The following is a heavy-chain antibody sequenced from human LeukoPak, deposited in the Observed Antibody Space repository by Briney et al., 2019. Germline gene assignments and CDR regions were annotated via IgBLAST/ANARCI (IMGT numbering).Heavy chain of an antibody. Sequence: GGSLRLSCAASGFTFSSSSMNWVRQAPGKGLEWISYISSTSTTIYYADSVKGRFTISRDNAKNSLYLQMNSLRAEDTAVYYCARGGWGYLYWYFDLWGRGTLVTVSS. V-gene: IGHV3-48*04. CDR2: ISSTSTTI. CDR3: ARGGWGYLYWYFDL. J-gene: IGHJ2*01. CDR1: GFTFSSSS. D-gene: IGHD5-18*01.